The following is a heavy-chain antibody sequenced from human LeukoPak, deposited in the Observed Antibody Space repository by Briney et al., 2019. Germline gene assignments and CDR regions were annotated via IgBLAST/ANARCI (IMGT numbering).Heavy chain of an antibody. J-gene: IGHJ4*02. Sequence: ASVKVSCKASGGTFSSYAISWARQAPGQGLEWMGGIIPIFGTANYAQKFQGRVTITADESTSTAYMELSSLRSEDTAVYYCARTQRPDYYDSSGPIDYWGQGTLVTVSS. CDR1: GGTFSSYA. V-gene: IGHV1-69*13. D-gene: IGHD3-22*01. CDR2: IIPIFGTA. CDR3: ARTQRPDYYDSSGPIDY.